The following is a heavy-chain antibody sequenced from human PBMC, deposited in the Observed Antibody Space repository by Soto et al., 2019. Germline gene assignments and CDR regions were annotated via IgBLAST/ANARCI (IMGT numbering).Heavy chain of an antibody. CDR3: GRVPDR. Sequence: SETLSLTCAVSGGSISSGGYSWSWIRQPPGKGLEWIGYIYHSGSTYYNPSLQSRVTISVDRSKNQFSLKLSSVTAADTAVYYCGRVPDRWGQGTLVTFSS. J-gene: IGHJ5*02. CDR2: IYHSGST. D-gene: IGHD2-2*01. CDR1: GGSISSGGYS. V-gene: IGHV4-30-2*01.